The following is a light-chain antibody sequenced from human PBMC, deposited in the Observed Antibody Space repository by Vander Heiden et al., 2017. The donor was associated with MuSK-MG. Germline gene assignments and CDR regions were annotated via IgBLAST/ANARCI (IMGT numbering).Light chain of an antibody. CDR3: LQALQALKT. CDR2: LGS. CDR1: QSLLDNGYNY. V-gene: IGKV2-28*01. J-gene: IGKJ1*01. Sequence: IVMTPSPLSLVVPPGEPASISCRSSQSLLDNGYNYVEWHLQKPGQSQQLLFYLGSNRASGVPDRFSGSGSGTDFTLNISRVEAEDVGVYYCLQALQALKTFGQGTKVEIK.